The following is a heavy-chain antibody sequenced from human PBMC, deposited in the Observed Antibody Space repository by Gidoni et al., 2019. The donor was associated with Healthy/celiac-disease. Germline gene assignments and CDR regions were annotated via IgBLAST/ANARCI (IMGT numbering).Heavy chain of an antibody. CDR1: GFTFSSYW. CDR3: ARDSYYDSSGYYDAFDI. V-gene: IGHV3-7*03. CDR2: IKQDGSEK. J-gene: IGHJ3*02. Sequence: EVQLVESGGGLVQPGGSLRLSCAASGFTFSSYWMSWVRQAPGKGLEWVANIKQDGSEKYYVDSVKGRFTISRDNAKNSLYLQMNSLRAEDTAVYYCARDSYYDSSGYYDAFDIWGQGTMVTVSS. D-gene: IGHD3-22*01.